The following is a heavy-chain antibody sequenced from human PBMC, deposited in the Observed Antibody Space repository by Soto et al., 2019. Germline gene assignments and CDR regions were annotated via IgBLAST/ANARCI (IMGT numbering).Heavy chain of an antibody. CDR3: ARGPGVVVAATDYYYYGMDV. CDR2: IYYSGST. J-gene: IGHJ6*02. CDR1: GGSISSGGYY. Sequence: QVQLQESGPGLVKPSQTLSLTCTVSGGSISSGGYYWSWIRQHPGKGLEWIGYIYYSGSTYYNPSLKSRVTISVDTSKNQFSLKLSSVTAAETAVYYCARGPGVVVAATDYYYYGMDVWGQGTTVTVSS. V-gene: IGHV4-31*03. D-gene: IGHD2-15*01.